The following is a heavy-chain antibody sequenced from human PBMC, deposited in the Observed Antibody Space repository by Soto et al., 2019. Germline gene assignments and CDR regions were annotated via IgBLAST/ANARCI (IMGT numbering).Heavy chain of an antibody. J-gene: IGHJ6*02. CDR3: ARDIPQWLRYYYYYGMDV. Sequence: HPGGSLRLSCAASGFTFSSYGMHWVRQAPGKGLEWVAVIWYDGSNKYYADSVKGRFTISRDNSKNTLYLQMNSLRAEDTAVYYCARDIPQWLRYYYYYGMDVWGQGTTVTVSS. V-gene: IGHV3-33*01. CDR2: IWYDGSNK. D-gene: IGHD6-19*01. CDR1: GFTFSSYG.